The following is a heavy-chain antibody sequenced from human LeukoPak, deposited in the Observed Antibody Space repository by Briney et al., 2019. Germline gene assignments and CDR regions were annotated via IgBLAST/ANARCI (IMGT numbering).Heavy chain of an antibody. CDR1: GYSFTTYW. CDR3: VRQPTGTIDY. V-gene: IGHV5-51*01. CDR2: IYPGDSDT. Sequence: GESLKTSSKGSGYSFTTYWICWVRQVPGKGLEWMGIIYPGDSDTRYSPSFQGQVTISADKSISTAYLQWSSLKASDTAMYYCVRQPTGTIDYWGQGTLVTVPS. D-gene: IGHD1-1*01. J-gene: IGHJ4*02.